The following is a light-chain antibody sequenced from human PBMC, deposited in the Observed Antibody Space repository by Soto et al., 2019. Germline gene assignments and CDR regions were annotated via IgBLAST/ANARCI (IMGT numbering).Light chain of an antibody. CDR2: GAS. J-gene: IGKJ1*01. Sequence: EIVKTQSPATLSVSPGERATLSCRASQSISSNLAWYQQKPGQAPRLLIYGASTRATGIPASFSGSGSGTEFTLTISSLQSEDFAVYYCQQYNSWPRTFGQGTKVEFK. V-gene: IGKV3-15*01. CDR1: QSISSN. CDR3: QQYNSWPRT.